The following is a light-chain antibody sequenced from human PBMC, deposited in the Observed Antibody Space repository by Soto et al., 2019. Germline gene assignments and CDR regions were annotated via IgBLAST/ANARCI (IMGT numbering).Light chain of an antibody. V-gene: IGKV1-39*01. CDR1: QDIGTF. Sequence: DFQMTQSPSSLSASVGDRVTITCRASQDIGTFLNWYQQKPGKPPNLLIYAASNLLSGVSSRFSGSGSGTDFTLTIISLQPEDFATYYCQQSYSTPQITFGPGTKVDVK. CDR3: QQSYSTPQIT. J-gene: IGKJ3*01. CDR2: AAS.